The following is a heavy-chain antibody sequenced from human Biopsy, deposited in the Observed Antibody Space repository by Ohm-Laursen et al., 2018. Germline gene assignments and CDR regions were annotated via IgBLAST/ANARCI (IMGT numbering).Heavy chain of an antibody. CDR1: GDSVSSGSFY. D-gene: IGHD6-19*01. J-gene: IGHJ4*02. V-gene: IGHV4-61*01. CDR3: ARGMRSSGWPYFDS. CDR2: IYDRGSTA. Sequence: TLSLTCTVSGDSVSSGSFYCTWIRQPPGQGLEYIGYIYDRGSTANYNPSLESRVTMSVDMPKNQFSLKLSSVTAADTAIYYCARGMRSSGWPYFDSWGQGTLVTVSS.